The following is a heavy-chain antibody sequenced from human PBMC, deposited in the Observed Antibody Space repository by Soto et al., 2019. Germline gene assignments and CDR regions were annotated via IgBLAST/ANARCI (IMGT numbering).Heavy chain of an antibody. D-gene: IGHD1-1*01. J-gene: IGHJ4*02. Sequence: EVRLVESGGGLVKPGGSLTLSCVASGFTFSTYTINWVRQAPGKGLEWVSSISRSSNYIYYADSIRGRFTVSRDNANNSLYLQMNSLRAEDTAVYYCARLSYTRALDFRGQGTLVTVSS. CDR1: GFTFSTYT. V-gene: IGHV3-21*01. CDR3: ARLSYTRALDF. CDR2: ISRSSNYI.